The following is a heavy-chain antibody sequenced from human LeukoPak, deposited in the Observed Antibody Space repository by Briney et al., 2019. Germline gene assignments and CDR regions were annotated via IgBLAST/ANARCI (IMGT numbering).Heavy chain of an antibody. CDR1: GYSISSGYY. D-gene: IGHD3-3*02. V-gene: IGHV4-38-2*02. J-gene: IGHJ3*02. CDR3: ARSTHFSSGIDAFDI. Sequence: SETLSLTCTVSGYSISSGYYWGWIRQPPGKGLEWIGSIYHSGSTYYNPSLKSRVTISVDTSKNQFSLKLSSVTAADTAVYYCARSTHFSSGIDAFDIWGQGTMVTVSS. CDR2: IYHSGST.